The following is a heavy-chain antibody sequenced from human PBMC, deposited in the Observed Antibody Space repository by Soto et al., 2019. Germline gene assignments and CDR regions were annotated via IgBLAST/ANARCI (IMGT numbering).Heavy chain of an antibody. V-gene: IGHV3-33*01. CDR2: IWYDGSSE. CDR3: ARVPGSGTYYDNRIANDAFDI. J-gene: IGHJ3*02. CDR1: GFTFSNYG. Sequence: PGGSLRLSCAASGFTFSNYGVHWVRQAPGKGLEWVAVIWYDGSSEYYTESVKGRFPISRDNSKNTLYLQMNSLRAEDTAVYYCARVPGSGTYYDNRIANDAFDIWGQGTMVTVSS. D-gene: IGHD3-10*01.